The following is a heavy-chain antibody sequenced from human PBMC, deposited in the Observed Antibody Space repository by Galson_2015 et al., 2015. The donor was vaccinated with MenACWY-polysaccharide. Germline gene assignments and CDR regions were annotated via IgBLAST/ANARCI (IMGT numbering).Heavy chain of an antibody. CDR1: GGSISSGGYS. CDR3: AREAPLRGTFDY. CDR2: IYHSGST. Sequence: TLSLTCKVSGGSISSGGYSWSWIRQPPGKGLEWIGYIYHSGSTYYNPSLKSRVTISVDRSKNQFSLKLSSVTAADTAVYYCAREAPLRGTFDYWGQGTLVTVSS. J-gene: IGHJ4*02. D-gene: IGHD3-16*01. V-gene: IGHV4-30-2*01.